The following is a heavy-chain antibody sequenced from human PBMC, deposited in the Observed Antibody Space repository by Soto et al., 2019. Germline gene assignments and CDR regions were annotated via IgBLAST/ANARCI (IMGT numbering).Heavy chain of an antibody. CDR2: IKQDGSEK. Sequence: EVQLVESGGGLVQPGGSLRLSCAASGFTFSSYWMSWVRQAPGQGLEWVANIKQDGSEKYYVDSVKGRVTISRDNAKNPQYRQMNSLRAEDTAVYYCARGGGYDYCAYFDYWGQGTLVTVS. V-gene: IGHV3-7*01. J-gene: IGHJ4*02. CDR3: ARGGGYDYCAYFDY. D-gene: IGHD5-12*01. CDR1: GFTFSSYW.